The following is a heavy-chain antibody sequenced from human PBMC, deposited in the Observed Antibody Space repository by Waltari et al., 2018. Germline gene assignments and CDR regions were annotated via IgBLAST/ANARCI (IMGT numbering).Heavy chain of an antibody. V-gene: IGHV4-39*01. CDR3: ARVSSHGGCWYFDL. CDR2: IYDSGIT. CDR1: GGSISSSSYY. D-gene: IGHD6-13*01. J-gene: IGHJ2*01. Sequence: QLQLQESGPGLVKPSETLSLTCTVSGGSISSSSYYWGWIRQPPGKGLEWIGSIYDSGITTYNPALKSRATISLDTSKIRFSLKLRSVTAADTAVYYCARVSSHGGCWYFDLWGRGTLVTVSS.